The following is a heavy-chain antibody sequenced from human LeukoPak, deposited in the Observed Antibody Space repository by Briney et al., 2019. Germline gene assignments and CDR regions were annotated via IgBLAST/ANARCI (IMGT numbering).Heavy chain of an antibody. CDR1: GFTFTRYW. CDR3: ARVRSNYYDSSGYYYRPYDWFDP. V-gene: IGHV3-48*04. CDR2: ISSSGSTI. Sequence: GGSLRLSCAASGFTFTRYWMSWVRQAPGKGLEWVSYISSSGSTIYYADSVKGRFTISRDNAKNSLYLQMNSLRAEDTAVYYCARVRSNYYDSSGYYYRPYDWFDPWGQGTLVTVSS. J-gene: IGHJ5*02. D-gene: IGHD3-22*01.